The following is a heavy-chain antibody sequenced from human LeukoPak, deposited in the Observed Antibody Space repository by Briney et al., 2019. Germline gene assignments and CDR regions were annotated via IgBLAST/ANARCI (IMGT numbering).Heavy chain of an antibody. CDR3: ARVDDFWSGYAYMDV. CDR1: GFTFSSYS. D-gene: IGHD3-3*01. J-gene: IGHJ6*03. V-gene: IGHV3-48*04. CDR2: ISSSSSTI. Sequence: PGGSLRLSCAASGFTFSSYSMNWVRQAPGKGLEWVSYISSSSSTIYYADSVKGRFTISRDNAKNSLYLQMNSLRAEDTAAYYCARVDDFWSGYAYMDVWGKGTTVTVSS.